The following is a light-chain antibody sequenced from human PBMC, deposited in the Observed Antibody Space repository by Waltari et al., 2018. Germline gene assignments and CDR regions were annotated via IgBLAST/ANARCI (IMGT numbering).Light chain of an antibody. CDR2: GAS. CDR3: QQYYDWPPYT. Sequence: EIVMTQSPATLSVSPGERAPLSCRASQSIASNVAWYQQKPGQAPRLLISGASSRATGIPARFSGSGSGTEFTLTIRSMQSEDFAVYYCQQYYDWPPYTFGQGTKLEIK. J-gene: IGKJ2*01. V-gene: IGKV3-15*01. CDR1: QSIASN.